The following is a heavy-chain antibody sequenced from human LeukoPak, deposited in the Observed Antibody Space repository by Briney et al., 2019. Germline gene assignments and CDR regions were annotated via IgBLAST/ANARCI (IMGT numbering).Heavy chain of an antibody. CDR1: GGSFSGYY. V-gene: IGHV4-34*01. Sequence: PSETLSLTCAVYGGSFSGYYWSWIRQPPGKGLEWIGEINHSGSTNYNPSLKSRVTISVDTSKNQFSLKLSSVTAGDTAVYYCARGKIKARLDYWGQGTLVTVSS. CDR2: INHSGST. J-gene: IGHJ4*02. CDR3: ARGKIKARLDY. D-gene: IGHD6-6*01.